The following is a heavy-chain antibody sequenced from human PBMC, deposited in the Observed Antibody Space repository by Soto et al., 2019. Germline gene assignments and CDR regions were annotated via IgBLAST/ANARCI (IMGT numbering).Heavy chain of an antibody. V-gene: IGHV1-2*02. CDR2: INPNSGDT. J-gene: IGHJ6*03. CDR1: GYTFSDYY. D-gene: IGHD5-12*01. CDR3: ARESGGATATLDYYYFYMDV. Sequence: QVQLVQSGAEVKKPGASVTVSCKASGYTFSDYYWHWVRQAPGQGPGWMGWINPNSGDTKYAQKFRGRVTMTRDTSVRTAFMELNRLKSDDTAVYYCARESGGATATLDYYYFYMDVWGKGTTVTVSS.